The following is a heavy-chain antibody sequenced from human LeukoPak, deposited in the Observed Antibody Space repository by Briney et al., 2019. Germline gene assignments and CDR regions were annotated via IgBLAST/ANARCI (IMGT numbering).Heavy chain of an antibody. Sequence: PGGSLRLSCAASGFTFSSYWMSWVRQAPGKGLEWVANIKQDGSEKYYVDSVKGRFTISRDNAKNSLYLQMNSLRAEDTAAYYCARGDRGVIIPADDTYYYYYGMDVWGKGTTVTVSS. V-gene: IGHV3-7*03. J-gene: IGHJ6*04. CDR2: IKQDGSEK. CDR3: ARGDRGVIIPADDTYYYYYGMDV. D-gene: IGHD3-10*01. CDR1: GFTFSSYW.